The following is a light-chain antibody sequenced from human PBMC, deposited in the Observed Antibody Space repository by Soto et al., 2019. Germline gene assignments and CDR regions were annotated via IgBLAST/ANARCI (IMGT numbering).Light chain of an antibody. CDR3: AAWDDSLNGYV. V-gene: IGLV1-36*01. CDR1: SSNIGASYD. CDR2: YDD. J-gene: IGLJ1*01. Sequence: QSVLTQPPSVSGAPGQRVTISCTGSSSNIGASYDVHWYQQLPGTAPKLLIYYDDLLPSGVSDRFSGSKSGASASLAISGLQSEDEADYYCAAWDDSLNGYVFGTGTKLT.